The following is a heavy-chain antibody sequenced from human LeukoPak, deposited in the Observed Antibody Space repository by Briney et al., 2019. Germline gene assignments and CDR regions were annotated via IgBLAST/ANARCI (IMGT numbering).Heavy chain of an antibody. J-gene: IGHJ4*02. CDR1: GYTFTSYG. V-gene: IGHV1-18*01. CDR3: ARAKDDYGDYDY. D-gene: IGHD4-17*01. CDR2: ISAYNGNT. Sequence: ASVKVSCKASGYTFTSYGISWVRQAPGQGHEWMGWISAYNGNTNYAQKLQGRVTMTTDTSTSTAYMELRSLRSDDTAVYYCARAKDDYGDYDYWGQGTLITVSS.